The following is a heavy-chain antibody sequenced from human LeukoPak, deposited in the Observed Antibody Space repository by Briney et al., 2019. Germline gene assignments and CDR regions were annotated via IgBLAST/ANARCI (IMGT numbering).Heavy chain of an antibody. CDR2: MSGSGANP. CDR1: GFTFRSYT. Sequence: GGSLRLSCAASGFTFRSYTMSWVRQAPGKGLEWVSSMSGSGANPHYADSVKGRFTVSRDNAKNSLYLQMNSLRAEDTALYYCVRASYSTTWYLDSWGQGTLVTVSS. V-gene: IGHV3-23*01. CDR3: VRASYSTTWYLDS. D-gene: IGHD2/OR15-2a*01. J-gene: IGHJ4*02.